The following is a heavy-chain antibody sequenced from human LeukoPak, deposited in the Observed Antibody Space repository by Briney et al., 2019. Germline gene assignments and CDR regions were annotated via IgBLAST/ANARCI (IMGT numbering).Heavy chain of an antibody. Sequence: GGSLRLSCAASGFTFSDYTMNWVRQAPGKGLEWVSSVSSSSTYIYYADSVEGRFTISRDNAKNSLYLQMNSLRAEDTAVYYCARANSGYYDFWSGYSLLDYMDVWGKGTTVTVSS. D-gene: IGHD3-3*01. CDR3: ARANSGYYDFWSGYSLLDYMDV. J-gene: IGHJ6*03. CDR2: VSSSSTYI. CDR1: GFTFSDYT. V-gene: IGHV3-21*01.